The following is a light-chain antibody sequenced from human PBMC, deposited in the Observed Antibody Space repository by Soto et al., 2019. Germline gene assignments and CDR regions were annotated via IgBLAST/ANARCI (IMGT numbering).Light chain of an antibody. V-gene: IGLV4-69*01. CDR1: SGHSSYA. Sequence: QPVLTQSPSASASLGASVKLTCTLSSGHSSYAIAWHQQQPEKGPRYLMKLNSDGSHSKGDGIPDRFSGSSSGAERYLTISRLQSEDAADYYCQTRGTGILFGGGTQLTVL. CDR2: LNSDGSH. J-gene: IGLJ2*01. CDR3: QTRGTGIL.